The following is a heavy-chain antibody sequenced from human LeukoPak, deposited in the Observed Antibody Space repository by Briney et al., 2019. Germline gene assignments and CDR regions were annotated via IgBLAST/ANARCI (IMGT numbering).Heavy chain of an antibody. V-gene: IGHV3-23*01. D-gene: IGHD3-22*01. J-gene: IGHJ4*02. CDR2: ISGSGGST. CDR3: ARGAGDYYYDSSGYYLDY. Sequence: GSLRLSCAASGFTFSSDAMSWVRQAPGKGLEWVSAISGSGGSTYYADSVKGRFIISRDNSKNTLYLQMNSLRAEDTAVYYCARGAGDYYYDSSGYYLDYWGQGTLVTVSS. CDR1: GFTFSSDA.